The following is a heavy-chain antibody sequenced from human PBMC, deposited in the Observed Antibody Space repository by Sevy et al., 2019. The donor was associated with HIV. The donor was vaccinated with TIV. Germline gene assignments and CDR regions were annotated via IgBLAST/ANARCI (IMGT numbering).Heavy chain of an antibody. CDR2: ISSSSSYI. CDR3: ARVHYYDSSGYYYRSYDAFDI. J-gene: IGHJ3*02. D-gene: IGHD3-22*01. CDR1: GFTFSSYS. V-gene: IGHV3-21*01. Sequence: GGSLRLTCAASGFTFSSYSMNWVRQAPGKGLEWVSSISSSSSYIYYADSVKGRCTISRDNAKNSLYLQMNSLRAEDTAVYYCARVHYYDSSGYYYRSYDAFDIWGQGTMVTVSS.